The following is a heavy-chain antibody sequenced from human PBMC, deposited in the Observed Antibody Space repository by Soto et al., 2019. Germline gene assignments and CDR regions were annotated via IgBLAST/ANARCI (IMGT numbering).Heavy chain of an antibody. CDR1: GFTFSSYA. CDR2: ISGSGGST. D-gene: IGHD2-21*01. CDR3: AALAYCGGDCYSGFDY. V-gene: IGHV3-23*01. J-gene: IGHJ4*02. Sequence: GGSLRLSCAASGFTFSSYAMSWVRQAPGKGLEWVSAISGSGGSTYYADSVKGRFTISRDNSKNTLYLQMNSLRAEDTAVYYCAALAYCGGDCYSGFDYWGQGTLVTVSS.